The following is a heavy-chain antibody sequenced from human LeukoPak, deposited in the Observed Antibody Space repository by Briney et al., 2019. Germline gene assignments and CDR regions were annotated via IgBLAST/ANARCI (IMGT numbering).Heavy chain of an antibody. D-gene: IGHD3-16*01. CDR1: GYTFTNYD. V-gene: IGHV1-18*01. CDR2: INPYDGNT. Sequence: GASVKVSCKASGYTFTNYDISWVRQAPGRRLEWMGWINPYDGNTNYAQNLQGRVTMTTDTSTSTAYMELRSLRSDDTAVYYCARGGGGWYFDLWGRGTLVTVSS. CDR3: ARGGGGWYFDL. J-gene: IGHJ2*01.